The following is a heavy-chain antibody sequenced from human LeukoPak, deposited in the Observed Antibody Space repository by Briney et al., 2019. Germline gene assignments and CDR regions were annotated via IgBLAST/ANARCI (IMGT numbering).Heavy chain of an antibody. CDR3: TTASYYDILTGFFT. J-gene: IGHJ4*02. D-gene: IGHD3-9*01. Sequence: PGGSLRLSCAVSGCTFTDAWMSWIRHGPGKGLEWVGRIKREADGGTADYAAPVTGRFTISRDDSKNTLYLQLNSLKTEDTGVYYCTTASYYDILTGFFTWGQGTLVTVSS. CDR2: IKREADGGTA. V-gene: IGHV3-15*01. CDR1: GCTFTDAW.